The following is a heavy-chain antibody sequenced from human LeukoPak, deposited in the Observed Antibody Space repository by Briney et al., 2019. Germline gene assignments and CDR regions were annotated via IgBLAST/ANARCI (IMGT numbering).Heavy chain of an antibody. Sequence: SETLSLTCTVSGGSISSSSFYWSWIRQPAGTGLEWVGRIYSGGSTKYNPSLKSRVTISLDTSKNLSSLKLSSVSAADTGVYYCARVGSRSDDYGDYSGPRMDVWGKGTTVTISS. CDR2: IYSGGST. CDR1: GGSISSSSFY. D-gene: IGHD4-17*01. J-gene: IGHJ6*04. CDR3: ARVGSRSDDYGDYSGPRMDV. V-gene: IGHV4-61*02.